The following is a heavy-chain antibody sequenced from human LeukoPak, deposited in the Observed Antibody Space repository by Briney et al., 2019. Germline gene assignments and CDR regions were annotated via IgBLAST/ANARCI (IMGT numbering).Heavy chain of an antibody. Sequence: GGSLRLSCAASGFTFDDYGMSWVRQAPGKGLEWVSGINWNGGSTGYADSVKGRFTFSRDNAKNSLYLQMNSLRAEDTALYYCARNRNYGSGSYYKGWFDPWGQGTLVTVSS. CDR2: INWNGGST. CDR3: ARNRNYGSGSYYKGWFDP. D-gene: IGHD3-10*01. CDR1: GFTFDDYG. V-gene: IGHV3-20*04. J-gene: IGHJ5*02.